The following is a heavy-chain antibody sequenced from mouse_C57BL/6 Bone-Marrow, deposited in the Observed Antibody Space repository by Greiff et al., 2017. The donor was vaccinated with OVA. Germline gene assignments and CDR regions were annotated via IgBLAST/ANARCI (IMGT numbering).Heavy chain of an antibody. CDR1: GYSITSDY. D-gene: IGHD4-1*02. V-gene: IGHV3-8*01. CDR3: ASLNWDWYFDV. CDR2: ISYSGST. J-gene: IGHJ1*03. Sequence: EVQLVESGPGLAKPSQTLSLTCSVTGYSITSDYWHWIRKFPGNKLEYMGYISYSGSTYYNPSLKSRISITRDTSKNQYYLQLNSVTTEDTATYYCASLNWDWYFDVWGTGTTVTVSS.